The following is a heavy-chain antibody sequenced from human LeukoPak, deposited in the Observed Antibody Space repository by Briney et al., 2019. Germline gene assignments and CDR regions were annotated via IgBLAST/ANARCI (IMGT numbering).Heavy chain of an antibody. Sequence: GGSLRLSCAASGFTVSNNYMSWVRQAPGKGLEWVSVIYSGDNTYYVESVKGRFTISRDNSKNTLFLQMNRLRAEDTAVYYCAGRRVLDASFDYWGQGTPVTVSS. J-gene: IGHJ4*02. CDR1: GFTVSNNY. V-gene: IGHV3-66*02. CDR3: AGRRVLDASFDY. D-gene: IGHD3-16*01. CDR2: IYSGDNT.